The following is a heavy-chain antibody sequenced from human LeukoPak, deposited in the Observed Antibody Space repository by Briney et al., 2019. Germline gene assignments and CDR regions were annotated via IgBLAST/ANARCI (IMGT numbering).Heavy chain of an antibody. D-gene: IGHD5-12*01. CDR2: IYYSGST. CDR3: ARVYGGYDRPFDY. J-gene: IGHJ4*02. V-gene: IGHV4-31*03. Sequence: SETLSLTCTVSGGSISSGGYYWSWIRQHPGKGLEWIGYIYYSGSTYYNPSLKSRVTISVDTSKNQFSLKLSSVTAADTAVYYCARVYGGYDRPFDYWGQGTLVTVSS. CDR1: GGSISSGGYY.